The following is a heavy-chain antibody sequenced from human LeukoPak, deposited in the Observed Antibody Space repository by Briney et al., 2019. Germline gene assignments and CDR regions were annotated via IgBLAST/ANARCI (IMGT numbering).Heavy chain of an antibody. V-gene: IGHV4-4*07. D-gene: IGHD3-9*01. CDR1: GGSISRYY. J-gene: IGHJ3*02. CDR2: IYTSGST. Sequence: SETLSLTCTVSGGSISRYYWSWIRQPAGKGLEWIGRIYTSGSTNYNPSLRSRVTMSVDTSKNQFSLKLSSVTAADTAVYYRARERPTVLRYFDWSNHDAFDIWGQGTMVTVSS. CDR3: ARERPTVLRYFDWSNHDAFDI.